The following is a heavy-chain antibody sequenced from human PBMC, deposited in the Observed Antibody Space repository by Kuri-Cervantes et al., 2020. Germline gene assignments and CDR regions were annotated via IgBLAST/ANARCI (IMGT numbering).Heavy chain of an antibody. Sequence: GESLKISCAASGFTFSSYSMNWVRQAPGRGLEWVANIKQDGSEKYYLDSVKGRFTISRDNSKNSLYLQMNSLRAEDTAVYYCARVKEWFGAILAFDIWGQGTMVTVSS. D-gene: IGHD3-10*01. J-gene: IGHJ3*02. CDR1: GFTFSSYS. CDR3: ARVKEWFGAILAFDI. CDR2: IKQDGSEK. V-gene: IGHV3-7*01.